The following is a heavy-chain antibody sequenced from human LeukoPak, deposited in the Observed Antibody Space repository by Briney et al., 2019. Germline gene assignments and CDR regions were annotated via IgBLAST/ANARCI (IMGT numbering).Heavy chain of an antibody. CDR1: GFSFSTIY. V-gene: IGHV3-7*03. J-gene: IGHJ3*02. D-gene: IGHD1-26*01. Sequence: GGSLRLSCAASGFSFSTIYMSWVRQTPGQGLEWVANINVDGTAEYYVDTVKGRFTISRDNAKNSLYLQMNSLRAEDTAVYYCARDPYRFAFDIWGQGTVVLVSS. CDR2: INVDGTAE. CDR3: ARDPYRFAFDI.